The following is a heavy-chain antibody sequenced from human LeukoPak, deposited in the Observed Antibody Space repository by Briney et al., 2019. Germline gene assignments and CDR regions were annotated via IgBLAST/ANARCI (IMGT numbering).Heavy chain of an antibody. D-gene: IGHD2-2*01. V-gene: IGHV4-34*01. Sequence: SETLSLTCAVYGGSFSGYYWSWIRQPPGKGLEWIGEINHSGSTNYNPSLKSRVTISVDTSKNQFSLRLSSVTAADTAVYYCARGGVFDVVVPAANRTNWFDPWGQGTLVTVSS. J-gene: IGHJ5*02. CDR2: INHSGST. CDR3: ARGGVFDVVVPAANRTNWFDP. CDR1: GGSFSGYY.